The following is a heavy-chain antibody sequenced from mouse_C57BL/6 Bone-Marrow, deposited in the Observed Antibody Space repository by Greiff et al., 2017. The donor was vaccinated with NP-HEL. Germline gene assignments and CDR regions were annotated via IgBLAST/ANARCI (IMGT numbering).Heavy chain of an antibody. Sequence: QVQLKQPGAELVKPGASVKMSCKASGYTFTSYWITWVKQRPGQGLEWIGDIYPGSGSTNYNEKFKSKATLTVDTSSSTAYMQLSSLTSEDSAVYYCAREEYYSLPKGYWGQGTTLTVSS. V-gene: IGHV1-55*01. J-gene: IGHJ2*01. CDR1: GYTFTSYW. CDR2: IYPGSGST. D-gene: IGHD2-12*01. CDR3: AREEYYSLPKGY.